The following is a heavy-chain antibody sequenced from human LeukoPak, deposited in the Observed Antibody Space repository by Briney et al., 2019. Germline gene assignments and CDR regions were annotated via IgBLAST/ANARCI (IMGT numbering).Heavy chain of an antibody. CDR3: ARVSKGDYGSGSYLFDY. D-gene: IGHD3-10*01. V-gene: IGHV1-69*13. CDR2: IIPIFGTA. Sequence: SVKASCKASGGTFSSYAISWVRQAPGQGLEWMGGIIPIFGTANYAQKFQGRVTITADESTSTAYMELSRLRSDDTAVYYCARVSKGDYGSGSYLFDYWGQGTLVTVSS. J-gene: IGHJ4*02. CDR1: GGTFSSYA.